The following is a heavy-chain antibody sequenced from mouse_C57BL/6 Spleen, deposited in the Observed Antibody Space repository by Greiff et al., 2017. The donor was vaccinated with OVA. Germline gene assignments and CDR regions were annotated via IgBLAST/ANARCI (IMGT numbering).Heavy chain of an antibody. CDR2: INPNNGGT. V-gene: IGHV1-26*01. J-gene: IGHJ2*01. CDR1: GYTFTDYY. D-gene: IGHD4-1*01. CDR3: ARKDWDLDY. Sequence: EVQLQQSGPELVQPGASVKISCKASGYTFTDYYMNWVKQSHGKSLEWIGDINPNNGGTSYNQKFKGKATLTVDKSSSTAYMELRSLTSEDSAVYYCARKDWDLDYWGQGTTLTVSS.